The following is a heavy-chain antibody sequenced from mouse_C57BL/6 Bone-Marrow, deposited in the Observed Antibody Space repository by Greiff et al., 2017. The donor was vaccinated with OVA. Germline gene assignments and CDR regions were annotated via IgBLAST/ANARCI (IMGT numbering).Heavy chain of an antibody. CDR3: ARPPLWAMDY. V-gene: IGHV5-17*01. Sequence: EVHLVESGGGLVKPGGSLKLSCAASGFTFSDYGMHWVRQAPEKGLEWVAYISSGSSTIYYADTVKGRFTISRDNAKNTLFLQMTSLRSEDTAMYYCARPPLWAMDYWGQGTSVTVSS. CDR2: ISSGSSTI. CDR1: GFTFSDYG. J-gene: IGHJ4*01. D-gene: IGHD6-1*01.